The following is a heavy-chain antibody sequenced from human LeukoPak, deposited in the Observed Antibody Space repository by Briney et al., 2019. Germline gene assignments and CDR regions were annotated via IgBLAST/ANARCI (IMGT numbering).Heavy chain of an antibody. V-gene: IGHV3-7*05. CDR3: ATSTSHSWQN. J-gene: IGHJ4*02. D-gene: IGHD6-13*01. CDR1: GFTFSTSW. Sequence: GGSLRLSCAVSGFTFSTSWVSWVRQAPGKWLEWVANIKEDGSEKYYVDSVKGRFTISRDNAKNSLSLQMDSLRADDTAVYYCATSTSHSWQNWGQGTLVTVSS. CDR2: IKEDGSEK.